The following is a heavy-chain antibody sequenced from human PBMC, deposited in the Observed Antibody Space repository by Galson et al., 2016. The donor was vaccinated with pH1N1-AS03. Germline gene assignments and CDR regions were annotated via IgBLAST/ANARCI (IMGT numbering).Heavy chain of an antibody. CDR2: ISGSGGIA. Sequence: SLRLSCAASGFTSSNYVMSWVRQAPGKGLEWVSCISGSGGIANHADSVKGRLTTSRDNSKNTLYLQMNNLRAEDTAVYYCGKGGYSTSPPAVDSWGHGTLVTVSS. CDR3: GKGGYSTSPPAVDS. CDR1: GFTSSNYV. D-gene: IGHD6-6*01. J-gene: IGHJ5*01. V-gene: IGHV3-23*01.